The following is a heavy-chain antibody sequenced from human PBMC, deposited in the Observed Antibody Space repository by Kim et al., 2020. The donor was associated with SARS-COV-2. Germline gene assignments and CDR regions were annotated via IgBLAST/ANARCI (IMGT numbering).Heavy chain of an antibody. Sequence: TIYYADSVKGRFTISRDNAKNSLYLQMNSLKAEDTAVYYCVGGRDASFDIWGQGTMVTVSS. D-gene: IGHD3-16*01. CDR2: TI. CDR3: VGGRDASFDI. J-gene: IGHJ3*02. V-gene: IGHV3-11*01.